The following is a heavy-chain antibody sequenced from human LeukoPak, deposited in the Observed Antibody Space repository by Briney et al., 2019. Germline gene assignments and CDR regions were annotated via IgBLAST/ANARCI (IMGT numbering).Heavy chain of an antibody. V-gene: IGHV3-15*04. CDR3: TTPSDTAMVSYAFDI. Sequence: NPGGSLRLSCAASGFTFSSYSMNWVRQIPGKGLEWVGRIESKTDGGTTDYAAPVKGRFTISRDDSTNTLYLQMNSLKTEDTAVHYCTTPSDTAMVSYAFDIWGQGTMVTVSS. CDR1: GFTFSSYS. J-gene: IGHJ3*02. D-gene: IGHD5-18*01. CDR2: IESKTDGGTT.